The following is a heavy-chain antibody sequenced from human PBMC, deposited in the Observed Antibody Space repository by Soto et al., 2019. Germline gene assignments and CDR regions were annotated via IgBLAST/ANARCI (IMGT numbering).Heavy chain of an antibody. J-gene: IGHJ1*01. V-gene: IGHV3-30*03. D-gene: IGHD3-16*01. CDR1: GFTFSSYG. Sequence: QVQLVESGGGVVQPGRSLRLSCAASGFTFSSYGMHWVRQAPGKGLEWVAVIANDGSNKYYADSVKGRFTISRDNSKNTLYLEMNSLRAEDTAVYYCATRRPTPTYYDYVWGSYGPEYFQHWGQGTLVTVSS. CDR2: IANDGSNK. CDR3: ATRRPTPTYYDYVWGSYGPEYFQH.